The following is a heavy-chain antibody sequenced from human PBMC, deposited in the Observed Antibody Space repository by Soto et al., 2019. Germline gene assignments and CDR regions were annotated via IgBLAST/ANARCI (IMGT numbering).Heavy chain of an antibody. CDR1: GGSISSSSYY. D-gene: IGHD3-3*01. J-gene: IGHJ6*03. V-gene: IGHV4-39*01. CDR2: IYYSGST. Sequence: PSETLSLTCTVSGGSISSSSYYWGWIRQPPGKGLEWIGSIYYSGSTYYNPSLKSRVTISVDTSKNQFSLKLSSVTAADTAVYYCARQSCISEPSYYDFWSGYSPGYYYYMDVWGKGTTVTVSS. CDR3: ARQSCISEPSYYDFWSGYSPGYYYYMDV.